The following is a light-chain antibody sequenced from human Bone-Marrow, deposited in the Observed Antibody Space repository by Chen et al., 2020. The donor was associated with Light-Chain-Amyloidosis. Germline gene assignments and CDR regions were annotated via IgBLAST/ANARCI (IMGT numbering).Light chain of an antibody. J-gene: IGKJ3*01. Sequence: DIQMTQSPSSLSAAVGDRVTITCQASQDITNYLNWYQQKPGRAPKLLIYDASNLEPGVPSRFSGRGYGKEFSLTISSLQTEDIATYYFQHYTIIPPGATCGPGTKVDMK. CDR1: QDITNY. CDR2: DAS. CDR3: QHYTIIPPGAT. V-gene: IGKV1-33*01.